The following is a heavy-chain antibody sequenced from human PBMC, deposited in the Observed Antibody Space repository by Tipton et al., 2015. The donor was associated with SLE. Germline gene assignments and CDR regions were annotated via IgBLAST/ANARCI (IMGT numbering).Heavy chain of an antibody. CDR3: ARSDRGGYYYYYMDV. CDR2: IYTSGRT. V-gene: IGHV4-61*02. D-gene: IGHD2-15*01. CDR1: GGSISSGSYY. J-gene: IGHJ6*03. Sequence: TLSLTCTVSGGSISSGSYYWSWIRQPAGKGLEWIGRIYTSGRTNYNPSLKSRVTISVDTSKNQFSLKLSSVTAADTAVYYCARSDRGGYYYYYMDVWGKGTTVTVSS.